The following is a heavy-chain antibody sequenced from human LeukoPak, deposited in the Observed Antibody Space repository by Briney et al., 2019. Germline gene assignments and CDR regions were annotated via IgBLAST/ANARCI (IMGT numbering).Heavy chain of an antibody. V-gene: IGHV4-38-2*02. CDR1: GYSISSAYY. J-gene: IGHJ6*03. CDR3: ARGAWGILTGYPPPYYYYYYMDV. Sequence: SETLSLTCTVSGYSISSAYYWGWIRQPPGKGLEWIGSIYHSGGTYYNPSLKSRVTISVDTSKNQFSLKLSSVTAADTAVYYCARGAWGILTGYPPPYYYYYYMDVWGKGTTVTISS. D-gene: IGHD3-9*01. CDR2: IYHSGGT.